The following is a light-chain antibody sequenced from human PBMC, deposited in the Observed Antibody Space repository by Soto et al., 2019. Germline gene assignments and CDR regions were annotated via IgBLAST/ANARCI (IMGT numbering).Light chain of an antibody. Sequence: EIVLTQSPGTLSLSPGERATLSCRASQSVSSSYLAWYKQKPGQAPRLLIYGASSRSTGIPDRFSGSVSVKNYTLTISRPEPEDFAVYYCQQYGSSPFTFGGGTKVEIK. CDR2: GAS. CDR1: QSVSSSY. J-gene: IGKJ4*02. V-gene: IGKV3-20*01. CDR3: QQYGSSPFT.